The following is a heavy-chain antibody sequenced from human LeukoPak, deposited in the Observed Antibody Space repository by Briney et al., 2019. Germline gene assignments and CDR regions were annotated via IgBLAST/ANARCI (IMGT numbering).Heavy chain of an antibody. J-gene: IGHJ4*02. V-gene: IGHV1-2*02. D-gene: IGHD2-2*01. Sequence: ASVEVSGKASGYTFTGYYMHWVRQAPGQGLEWMGWINPNSGRTNYAQKFQGRVTMTRDTSIGTAYMELSRLRSDDTAVYYCAREKEDIVVVPAGIFDYWGQGTLVTVSS. CDR2: INPNSGRT. CDR3: AREKEDIVVVPAGIFDY. CDR1: GYTFTGYY.